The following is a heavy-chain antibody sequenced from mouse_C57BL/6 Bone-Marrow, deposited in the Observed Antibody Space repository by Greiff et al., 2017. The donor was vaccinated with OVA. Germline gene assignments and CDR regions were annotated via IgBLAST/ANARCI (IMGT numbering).Heavy chain of an antibody. J-gene: IGHJ4*01. Sequence: VQLQQSGPELVKPGASVKMSCKASGYTLTDYNMHWVKQSHGKSLEWIGYINPNNGGTSYNQKFKGKATLTVNKSSSTAYMELRSLTSEDSAVYYCAPFYYYGRDYAMDYWGQGTSVTVSS. CDR3: APFYYYGRDYAMDY. CDR2: INPNNGGT. CDR1: GYTLTDYN. D-gene: IGHD1-1*01. V-gene: IGHV1-22*01.